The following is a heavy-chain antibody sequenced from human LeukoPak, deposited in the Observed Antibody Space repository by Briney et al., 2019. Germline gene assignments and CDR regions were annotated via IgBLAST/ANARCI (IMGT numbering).Heavy chain of an antibody. D-gene: IGHD3-22*01. V-gene: IGHV5-51*01. CDR2: IYPGDSDT. Sequence: GESLKISCKGSGYSFTSYWIGWVRQMPGKGLEWMGIIYPGDSDTRYSPSFQGQVTISADKSISTAYLQWSSLKASDTAKYYCARHDSSGYSDLEYYFDYWGQGTLVTVSS. CDR3: ARHDSSGYSDLEYYFDY. CDR1: GYSFTSYW. J-gene: IGHJ4*02.